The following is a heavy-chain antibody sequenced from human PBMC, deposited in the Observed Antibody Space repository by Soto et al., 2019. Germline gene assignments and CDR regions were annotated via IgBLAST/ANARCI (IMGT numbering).Heavy chain of an antibody. V-gene: IGHV1-69*08. Sequence: QVQLVQSGAEVKKPGSSVKVSCKASGGTFSSYTISWVRQAPGQGLEWMGRIIPILGIANYAQKFQGRVTITADKSTSTAYMELSSLRSDDTAVYYCARDRNTVTTLDWYFDLWGRGTLVTVSS. D-gene: IGHD4-17*01. CDR2: IIPILGIA. CDR3: ARDRNTVTTLDWYFDL. CDR1: GGTFSSYT. J-gene: IGHJ2*01.